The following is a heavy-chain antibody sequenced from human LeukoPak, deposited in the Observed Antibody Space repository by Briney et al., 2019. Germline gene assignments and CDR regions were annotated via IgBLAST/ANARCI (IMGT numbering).Heavy chain of an antibody. V-gene: IGHV4-59*08. J-gene: IGHJ5*02. CDR1: GGSISSYY. D-gene: IGHD6-19*01. CDR3: ARLLYSSGWYSSGWFDP. Sequence: SETLSLTCTVSGGSISSYYWSWIRQPPGKGLEWIGYIYYSGSTNYNPSLKSRVTISVDTSKNQFPLKLSSVTAADTAVYYCARLLYSSGWYSSGWFDPWGQGTLVTVSS. CDR2: IYYSGST.